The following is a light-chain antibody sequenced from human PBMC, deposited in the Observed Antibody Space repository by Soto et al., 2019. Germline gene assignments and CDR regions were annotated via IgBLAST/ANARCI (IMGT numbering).Light chain of an antibody. CDR1: QAIRND. CDR2: GVS. Sequence: AIQMTQSPSSLSASVGDRVSITCRTSQAIRNDLGWSQQRAGKARKLLIYGVSSLQTGVPSRFSGSGSGTEFTLTISGLQAEDVATYYCLQDHTYPWTFGPGTTVDIK. J-gene: IGKJ1*01. V-gene: IGKV1-6*01. CDR3: LQDHTYPWT.